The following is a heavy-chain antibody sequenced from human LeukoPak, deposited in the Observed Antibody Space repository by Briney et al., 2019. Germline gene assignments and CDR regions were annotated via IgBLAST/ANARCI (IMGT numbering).Heavy chain of an antibody. Sequence: QTGGSLRLSCAASGFTFSNAWMSWVRQAPGKGLEWVSTISGNGGSTFYADSVKGRFTVSRDNSKNTLYLQMNSLRAEDTAVYFCAKDGSRQQRLGWDYWGQGTLVTVSS. J-gene: IGHJ4*02. CDR3: AKDGSRQQRLGWDY. CDR1: GFTFSNAW. D-gene: IGHD6-25*01. CDR2: ISGNGGST. V-gene: IGHV3-23*01.